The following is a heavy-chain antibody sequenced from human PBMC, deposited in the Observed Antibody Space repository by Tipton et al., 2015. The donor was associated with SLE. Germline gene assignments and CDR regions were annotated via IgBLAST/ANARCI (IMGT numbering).Heavy chain of an antibody. Sequence: TLSLTCAVYGGSFSSYYWSWNRQPPGKGLEWIGEINHSGSTNYNPSLKSRVTISVDTSKNQFSLKLSSVTAADTAVYYCASLGYCSGGSCYSFDYWGQGTLVTVSS. V-gene: IGHV4-34*01. J-gene: IGHJ4*02. CDR2: INHSGST. D-gene: IGHD2-15*01. CDR3: ASLGYCSGGSCYSFDY. CDR1: GGSFSSYY.